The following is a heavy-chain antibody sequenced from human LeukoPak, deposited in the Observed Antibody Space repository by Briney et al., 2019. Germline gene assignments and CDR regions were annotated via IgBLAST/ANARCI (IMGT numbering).Heavy chain of an antibody. V-gene: IGHV3-43*01. J-gene: IGHJ6*03. Sequence: GGSLRLSCAASGFTFDDYTMHWVRQAPGKGLEWVSLISWDGGSTYYADSVKGRFTISRDNSKNSLYLQMNSLRTEDTALYYCAKEGVAVANYYYYYMDVWGKGTTVTVSS. CDR1: GFTFDDYT. CDR2: ISWDGGST. CDR3: AKEGVAVANYYYYYMDV. D-gene: IGHD6-19*01.